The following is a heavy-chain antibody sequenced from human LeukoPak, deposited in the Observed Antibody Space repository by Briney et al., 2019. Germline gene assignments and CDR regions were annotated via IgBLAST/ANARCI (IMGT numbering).Heavy chain of an antibody. D-gene: IGHD2-8*02. Sequence: GGSLRLSCAASGFAFGRYALHWIRQAPGKGLEWVAVISYDGSNKEFADSVKGRFAISRDNAKDRLYLQMNSLRPDDTAVYYCARVDCSTGGICYFDYWGQGTLVAVSS. CDR1: GFAFGRYA. CDR3: ARVDCSTGGICYFDY. V-gene: IGHV3-30*09. CDR2: ISYDGSNK. J-gene: IGHJ4*02.